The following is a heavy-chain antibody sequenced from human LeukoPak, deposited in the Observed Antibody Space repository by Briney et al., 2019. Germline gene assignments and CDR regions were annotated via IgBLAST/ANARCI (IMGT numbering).Heavy chain of an antibody. CDR2: VHYSGST. CDR3: ARGRTGSYFAADY. CDR1: GGSISSYY. J-gene: IGHJ4*02. V-gene: IGHV4-59*01. D-gene: IGHD1-26*01. Sequence: SETLSLTCTVSGGSISSYYWSWVRQPPGKGLEWIGYVHYSGSTKYNPSLKSRVTISVDTSKNQFSLKQSSVTAADTAVYYCARGRTGSYFAADYWGQGTLVTVSS.